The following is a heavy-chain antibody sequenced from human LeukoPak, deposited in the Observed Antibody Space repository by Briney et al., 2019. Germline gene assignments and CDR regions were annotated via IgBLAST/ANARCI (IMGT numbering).Heavy chain of an antibody. CDR2: ISSSGSTI. CDR3: ARVGLAMLSYYYYMDV. J-gene: IGHJ6*03. D-gene: IGHD3-16*01. CDR1: GFTVSSNY. V-gene: IGHV3-11*04. Sequence: GGSLRLSCAASGFTVSSNYMSWVRQAPGKGLEWVSYISSSGSTIYYADSVKGRFTISRDNAKNSLYLQMNSLRAEDTAVYYCARVGLAMLSYYYYMDVWGKGTTVTVSS.